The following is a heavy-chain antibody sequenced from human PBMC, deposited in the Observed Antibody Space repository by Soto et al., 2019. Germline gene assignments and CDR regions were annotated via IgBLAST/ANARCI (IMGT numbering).Heavy chain of an antibody. Sequence: PSETLSLTCAVYGGSFSGYYWSWIRQPPGKGLEWIGYIYHSGSTYYNPSLKSRVTISVDRSKNQFSLKLSSVTAADTAVYYCARGIAAGRNWFDPWGQGPLVTVSS. CDR1: GGSFSGYY. D-gene: IGHD6-25*01. J-gene: IGHJ5*02. CDR2: IYHSGST. V-gene: IGHV4-34*01. CDR3: ARGIAAGRNWFDP.